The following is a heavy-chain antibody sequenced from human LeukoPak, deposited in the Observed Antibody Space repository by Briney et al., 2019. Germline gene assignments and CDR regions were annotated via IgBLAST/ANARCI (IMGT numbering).Heavy chain of an antibody. CDR2: ISYDGSNK. D-gene: IGHD2-15*01. Sequence: GGSLRLSCAASGFTFSSYGMHWVRQAPGKGLEWVAVISYDGSNKYYADSVKGRFTISRDNSKNTLYLQMSSLRAEDTAVYYCAKLPHCSGGSCYENFDYWGQGTLVTVSS. CDR3: AKLPHCSGGSCYENFDY. CDR1: GFTFSSYG. V-gene: IGHV3-30*18. J-gene: IGHJ4*02.